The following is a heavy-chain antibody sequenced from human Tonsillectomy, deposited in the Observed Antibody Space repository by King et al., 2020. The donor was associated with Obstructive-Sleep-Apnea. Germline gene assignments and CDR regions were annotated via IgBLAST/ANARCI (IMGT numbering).Heavy chain of an antibody. Sequence: VQLVESGGGLVQPGGSLRLSCAASGFTFSTYWMHWVRQTPGKGLVWVSRIDSDGSSTSYADSVKGRFTISRDNAKNTLYLQMNSLRAEDTAVYYCASEGYDSSGYLYYYYYGMDVWGQGTTVTVSS. D-gene: IGHD3-22*01. CDR3: ASEGYDSSGYLYYYYYGMDV. CDR1: GFTFSTYW. CDR2: IDSDGSST. J-gene: IGHJ6*02. V-gene: IGHV3-74*01.